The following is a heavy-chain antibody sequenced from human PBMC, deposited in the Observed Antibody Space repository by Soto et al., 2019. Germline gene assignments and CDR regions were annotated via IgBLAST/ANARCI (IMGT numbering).Heavy chain of an antibody. J-gene: IGHJ3*02. CDR2: ISGSGGST. D-gene: IGHD6-6*01. CDR1: GFTFSSYA. CDR3: AKVPFRSIAAQDAFDI. Sequence: GGSLRLSCAASGFTFSSYAMSWVRQAPGKGLEWVSAISGSGGSTYYADSVKGRFTISRDNSKNTLYLQMNSLRAEDTAVYYCAKVPFRSIAAQDAFDIWGQGTMVTVSS. V-gene: IGHV3-23*01.